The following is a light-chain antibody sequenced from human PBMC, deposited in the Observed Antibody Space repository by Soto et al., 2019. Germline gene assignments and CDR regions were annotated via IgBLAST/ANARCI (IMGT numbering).Light chain of an antibody. CDR3: QVWDSSSDTRGV. Sequence: SYELTQPPSVSVAPGKTARITCGGNNIGSKSVHWYQQKPGQAPVLVIYYDSDRPSGIPERFSGSNSGNTATLTISRVEARDDADYYCQVWDSSSDTRGVFGTGNKLTVL. CDR2: YDS. CDR1: NIGSKS. V-gene: IGLV3-21*04. J-gene: IGLJ1*01.